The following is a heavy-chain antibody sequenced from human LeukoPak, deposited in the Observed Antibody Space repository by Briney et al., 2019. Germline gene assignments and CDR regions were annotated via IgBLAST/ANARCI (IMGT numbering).Heavy chain of an antibody. J-gene: IGHJ4*02. V-gene: IGHV3-7*01. CDR1: GFIFSNYW. D-gene: IGHD5-12*01. CDR3: ARDWGSTGYDLYDS. Sequence: GGSLRLSCAPSGFIFSNYWMTWVRQAPGKGLEWVAYIRQDGSERHYVDSVKDRFTISRDNAKNSLDLQMDSLRAEDTAVYYCARDWGSTGYDLYDSWGQGTLVTVSS. CDR2: IRQDGSER.